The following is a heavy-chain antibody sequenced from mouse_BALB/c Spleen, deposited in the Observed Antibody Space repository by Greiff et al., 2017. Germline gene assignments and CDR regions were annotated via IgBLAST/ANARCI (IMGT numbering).Heavy chain of an antibody. J-gene: IGHJ2*01. CDR1: GFTFSSYG. CDR3: ARDGDGSSYFDY. D-gene: IGHD1-1*01. V-gene: IGHV5-6-3*01. CDR2: INSNGGRT. Sequence: EVMLVESGGGLVQPGGSLKLSCAASGFTFSSYGMSWVRQTPDKRLELVATINSNGGRTYYPDSVKGRFTISRDNAKNTLYLQMSSLKSEDTAMYYCARDGDGSSYFDYWGQGTTLTVSS.